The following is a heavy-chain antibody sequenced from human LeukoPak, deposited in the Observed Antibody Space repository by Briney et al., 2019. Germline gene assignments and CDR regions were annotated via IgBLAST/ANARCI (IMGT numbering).Heavy chain of an antibody. CDR2: ISTSSSYI. D-gene: IGHD2-2*01. J-gene: IGHJ3*02. CDR1: GFTFNSYT. V-gene: IGHV3-21*01. CDR3: ARHGFQPPNDAFDI. Sequence: GESLRLSCAASGFTFNSYTMNWVRQAPGKGLEWVSSISTSSSYIYYADSVKGRFTISRDNAKNSLYLQMNSLRAEDTAVYYCARHGFQPPNDAFDIWGQGTMVTVSS.